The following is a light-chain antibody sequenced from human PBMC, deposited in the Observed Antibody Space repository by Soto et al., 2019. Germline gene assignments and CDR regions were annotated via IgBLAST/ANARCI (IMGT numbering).Light chain of an antibody. CDR2: DVS. V-gene: IGLV2-14*03. CDR3: SSYTTCPLHLLDAVPGTKHKV. CDR1: SSDVGGYNY. J-gene: IGLJ2*01. Sequence: QSVLTQPASVSGSPGQSITISCTGTSSDVGGYNYVSWYQHHPGKAPKLMIYDVSNRPSGVSNRFSGSKSGNTASLTISGLQPEDEVDNYWSSYTTCPLHLLDAVPGTKHKVF.